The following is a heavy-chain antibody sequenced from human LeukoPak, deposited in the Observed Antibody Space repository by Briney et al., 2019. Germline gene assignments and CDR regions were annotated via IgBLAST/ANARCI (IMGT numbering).Heavy chain of an antibody. CDR2: IKQDGSEK. V-gene: IGHV3-7*01. CDR1: GFTFSSYW. CDR3: ARGRYYDFWSGHDY. D-gene: IGHD3-3*01. J-gene: IGHJ4*02. Sequence: GGSLRHSCAASGFTFSSYWMSWVRQAPGKGLEWVANIKQDGSEKYYVDSVKGRFTISRDNAKNSLYLQMNSLRVEDTAVYYCARGRYYDFWSGHDYWGQGTLVTVSS.